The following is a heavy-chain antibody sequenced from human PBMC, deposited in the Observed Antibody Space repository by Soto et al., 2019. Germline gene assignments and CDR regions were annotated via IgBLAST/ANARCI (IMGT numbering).Heavy chain of an antibody. J-gene: IGHJ5*02. CDR1: GYTFTSYG. CDR2: ISAYNGNT. D-gene: IGHD5-18*01. V-gene: IGHV1-18*01. CDR3: AREGQDTAMVKKGGWFDP. Sequence: QVQLVQSGAEVKKPGASVKVSCKASGYTFTSYGISWVRQAPGQGLEWMGWISAYNGNTNYAQKLQGRVTMTTDTSTSKDYMELRSLRSDDTAVYYCAREGQDTAMVKKGGWFDPWGQGTLVTVSS.